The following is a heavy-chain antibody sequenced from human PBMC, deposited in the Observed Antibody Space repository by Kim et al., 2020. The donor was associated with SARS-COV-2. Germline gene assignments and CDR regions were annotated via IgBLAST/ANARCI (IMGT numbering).Heavy chain of an antibody. CDR2: IIPIFGTA. CDR3: ARSLRTMIVVADNWFDP. V-gene: IGHV1-69*13. J-gene: IGHJ5*02. D-gene: IGHD3-22*01. CDR1: GGTFSSYA. Sequence: SVKVSCKASGGTFSSYAISWVRQAPGQGLEWMGGIIPIFGTANYAQKFQGRVTITADESTSTAYMELSSLRSEDTAVYYCARSLRTMIVVADNWFDPWGQGTLVTVSS.